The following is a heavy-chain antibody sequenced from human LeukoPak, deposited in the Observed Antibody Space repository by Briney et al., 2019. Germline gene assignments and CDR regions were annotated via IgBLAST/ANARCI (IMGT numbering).Heavy chain of an antibody. CDR1: GFTVTSYG. CDR2: IGQEGGNK. V-gene: IGHV3-30*02. Sequence: GGSLRLSCAASGFTVTSYGMHWVRQAPGKGLEGVAFIGQEGGNKYYTDSVKGRFTISRDNSKNTLYLQMNSLRAEDTAVYYCARVGVGLAVADAGYYYMDVWGKGTTVTVSS. J-gene: IGHJ6*03. D-gene: IGHD6-19*01. CDR3: ARVGVGLAVADAGYYYMDV.